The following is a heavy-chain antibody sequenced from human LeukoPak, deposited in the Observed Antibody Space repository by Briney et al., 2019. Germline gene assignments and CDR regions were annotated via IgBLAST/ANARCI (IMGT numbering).Heavy chain of an antibody. J-gene: IGHJ3*02. CDR3: ARPNGVSGGGFDI. Sequence: GESLKISCKGSGYSFTSYWIGWVRQMPGKGLEWMGIIYPGDSDTRYSPSFQGQVTISADQSLSTAYLQQGNLKGPDTAMFCVARPNGVSGGGFDIWGQGTMVTVSS. D-gene: IGHD2-8*01. V-gene: IGHV5-51*01. CDR1: GYSFTSYW. CDR2: IYPGDSDT.